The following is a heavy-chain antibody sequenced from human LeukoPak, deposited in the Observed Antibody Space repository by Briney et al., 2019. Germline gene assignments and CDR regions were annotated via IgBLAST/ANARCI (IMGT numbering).Heavy chain of an antibody. CDR3: AQGRGDVGDPSGFGI. D-gene: IGHD1-26*01. V-gene: IGHV3-23*01. J-gene: IGHJ3*02. CDR2: ISGRGDIT. CDR1: GFIFSSYA. Sequence: GGSLRLSCAASGFIFSSYAMSWVRQAPGKGLEWVSGISGRGDITFYADSLKGRFTISRDNSKNTLYLQMTSLGAEDTAVYYCAQGRGDVGDPSGFGIWGQGTMVTVSS.